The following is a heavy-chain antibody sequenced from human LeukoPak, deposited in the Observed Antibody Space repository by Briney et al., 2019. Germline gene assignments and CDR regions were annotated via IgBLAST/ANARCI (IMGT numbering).Heavy chain of an antibody. CDR3: AKARGDYVWGSYRYDAFDI. D-gene: IGHD3-16*02. CDR1: GYTFTGYY. Sequence: ASVKVSCKASGYTFTGYYMHWVRQAPGQGLEWMGWINSNSGGTNYAQKFQGRVTMTRDTSISTAYMELSRLRSDDTAVYYCAKARGDYVWGSYRYDAFDIWGQGTMVTVSS. CDR2: INSNSGGT. V-gene: IGHV1-2*02. J-gene: IGHJ3*02.